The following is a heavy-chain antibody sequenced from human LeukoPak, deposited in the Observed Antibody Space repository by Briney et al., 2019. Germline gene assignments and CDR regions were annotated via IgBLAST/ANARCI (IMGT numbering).Heavy chain of an antibody. Sequence: GASVKVSCKSSGYSFTSYGINWVRQAPGQGLEWMGWISTDNGNTDYAQNLQGSVTMTTDTSTSTAYMEVRSLRSDDTAVYYCARAYSDGYGLLDYWGQGTLVTVSS. V-gene: IGHV1-18*04. D-gene: IGHD5-18*01. CDR3: ARAYSDGYGLLDY. CDR2: ISTDNGNT. J-gene: IGHJ4*02. CDR1: GYSFTSYG.